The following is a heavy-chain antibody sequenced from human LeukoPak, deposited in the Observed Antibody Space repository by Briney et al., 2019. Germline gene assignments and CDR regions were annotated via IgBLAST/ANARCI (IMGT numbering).Heavy chain of an antibody. D-gene: IGHD6-19*01. J-gene: IGHJ5*02. Sequence: VASVKVSCKASGYTFTGYYMHWVRQAPGQGLEWMGWINPNSGGTNYAQKFQGRVTMTRDTSISTAYMELSRLRSDDTAVYYCARILAVAGTGRSDPWGQGTLVTVSS. CDR3: ARILAVAGTGRSDP. CDR2: INPNSGGT. V-gene: IGHV1-2*02. CDR1: GYTFTGYY.